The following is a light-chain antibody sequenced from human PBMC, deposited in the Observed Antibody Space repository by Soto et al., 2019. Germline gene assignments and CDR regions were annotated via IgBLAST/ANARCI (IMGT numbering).Light chain of an antibody. CDR3: QHRSNWPQT. Sequence: EIELTQSPGTLSLSPGERATLSCRASQSVSSNYLAWYQHRPGQAPRLLIYGASSRATDISDRFSGSGSGTDFTLTISSLEPEDFAVYYCQHRSNWPQTFGQGTKLEIK. CDR2: GAS. V-gene: IGKV3D-20*02. J-gene: IGKJ2*01. CDR1: QSVSSNY.